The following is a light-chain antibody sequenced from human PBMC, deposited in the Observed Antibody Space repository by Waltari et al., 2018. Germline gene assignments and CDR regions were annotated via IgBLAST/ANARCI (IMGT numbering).Light chain of an antibody. Sequence: QSALTQSASVSGSPGQSLTISCTGPANDVGGHNSVPWHQQHTGTAPKVIIYDVTARASGVSDRFSGSKSGNTASLTISGLQSEDEGDYYCSSYTHIATLPYVFGSGTKVTVL. CDR2: DVT. V-gene: IGLV2-14*03. CDR3: SSYTHIATLPYV. J-gene: IGLJ1*01. CDR1: ANDVGGHNS.